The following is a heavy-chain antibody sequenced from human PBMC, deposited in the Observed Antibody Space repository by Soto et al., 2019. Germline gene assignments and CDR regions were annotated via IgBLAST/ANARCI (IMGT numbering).Heavy chain of an antibody. CDR3: PRVPIAVAGPFDY. CDR1: GFTFSSYS. Sequence: GGSLRLSCAASGFTFSSYSMNWVRQAPGKGLEWVSYISSSSSTIYYADSVKGRFTISRDNAKNSLYLQMNSLRDEDTAVYYCPRVPIAVAGPFDYWGQGALVTVSS. D-gene: IGHD6-19*01. J-gene: IGHJ4*02. V-gene: IGHV3-48*02. CDR2: ISSSSSTI.